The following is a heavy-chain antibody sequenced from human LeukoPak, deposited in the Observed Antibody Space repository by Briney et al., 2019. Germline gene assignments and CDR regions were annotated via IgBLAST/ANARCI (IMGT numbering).Heavy chain of an antibody. Sequence: GGSLRLSCAASGFTFSSYAMHWVRQAPGKGLEWVAVISYDGSNKYYADSVKGRFTISRDNSKNTLYLQMNSLRAEDTAVYYCARDPNRYCSGGGCYYFDYWGQGTLVTVSS. D-gene: IGHD2-15*01. CDR1: GFTFSSYA. CDR3: ARDPNRYCSGGGCYYFDY. V-gene: IGHV3-30*04. CDR2: ISYDGSNK. J-gene: IGHJ4*02.